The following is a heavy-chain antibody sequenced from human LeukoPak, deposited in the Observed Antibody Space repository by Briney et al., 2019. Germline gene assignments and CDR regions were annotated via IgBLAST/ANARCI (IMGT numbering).Heavy chain of an antibody. D-gene: IGHD3-3*01. CDR1: DGSITGYY. CDR3: ARRSDFWSDSSENFDY. Sequence: PSETLSLTCTVSDGSITGYYWSWIRQPPGKGLEWIGYMYYSGTTDYNPSLKSRVTILADTSNNQFSLKLRYATGADTAVYYRARRSDFWSDSSENFDYWGQGTLVTVSS. CDR2: MYYSGTT. V-gene: IGHV4-59*08. J-gene: IGHJ4*02.